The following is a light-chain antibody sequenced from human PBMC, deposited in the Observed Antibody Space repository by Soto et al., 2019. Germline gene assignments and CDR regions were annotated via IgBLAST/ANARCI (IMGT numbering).Light chain of an antibody. J-gene: IGLJ1*01. CDR2: DVS. CDR1: SSYVGGYNY. CDR3: CSYAGTFYV. Sequence: QSALTQPRSVSGSPGQSVTISCTGTSSYVGGYNYVSWYQQHPGKPPKLMIYDVSKRPSGVPDRFSGSKSGNTASLTSSGLQAEDEADYYCCSYAGTFYVFGTGTKVTVL. V-gene: IGLV2-11*01.